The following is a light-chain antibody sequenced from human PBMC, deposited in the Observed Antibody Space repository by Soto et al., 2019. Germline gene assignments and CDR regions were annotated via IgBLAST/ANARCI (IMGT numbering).Light chain of an antibody. CDR2: AAS. CDR3: QKYSSPPFT. V-gene: IGKV1-27*01. CDR1: KGTSNF. J-gene: IGKJ3*01. Sequence: DIPMTQSPSSLSASVGDRVTFTCRASKGTSNFLAWYQQKPGTVPKLLLSAASTLQSGVPSRFSGSGFGTDFTLNISSLQPEDVATYYCQKYSSPPFTFGPGTKVDIK.